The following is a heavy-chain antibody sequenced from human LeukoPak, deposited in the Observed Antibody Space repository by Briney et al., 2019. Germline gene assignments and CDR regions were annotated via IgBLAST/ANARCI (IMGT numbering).Heavy chain of an antibody. Sequence: PSETLSLTCTVSGGSISSYYWSWIRQPAGKGLEWIGRIYTSGSTNYNPSLKSRVTMSVDTSKNQFSLKLSFVTAADTAVYYCARDYQVVHFYYYMDVWGKGSTVTVSS. D-gene: IGHD2-2*01. V-gene: IGHV4-4*07. J-gene: IGHJ6*03. CDR3: ARDYQVVHFYYYMDV. CDR1: GGSISSYY. CDR2: IYTSGST.